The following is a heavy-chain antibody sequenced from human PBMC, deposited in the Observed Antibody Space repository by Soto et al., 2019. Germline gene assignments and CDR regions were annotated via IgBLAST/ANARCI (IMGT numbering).Heavy chain of an antibody. D-gene: IGHD3-10*01. CDR1: GFTFSSYA. CDR2: ISHDGSNK. CDR3: ARDLITMVRGVIGY. V-gene: IGHV3-30-3*01. Sequence: VQLLESGGGLVQPGGSLRLSCAASGFTFSSYAMHWVRQAPGKGLEWVAVISHDGSNKYYADSVKGRFTISRDNSKNTLYLQMNSLRAEDTAVYYCARDLITMVRGVIGYWGQGTLVTVSS. J-gene: IGHJ4*02.